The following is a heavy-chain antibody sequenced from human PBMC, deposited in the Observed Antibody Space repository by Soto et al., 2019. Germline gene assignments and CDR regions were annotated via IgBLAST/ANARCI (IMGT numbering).Heavy chain of an antibody. CDR1: GFTFRTYA. CDR3: ARDSETNAYSYNYFDY. D-gene: IGHD4-4*01. CDR2: ISYDGSNT. Sequence: QVQLVESGGGVVQPGRSLKLSCAASGFTFRTYAMHWVRQAPGKGLEWVAVISYDGSNTYYADSVKGRFTISRDNSKNTLYLQMISLRTEDSAVYYCARDSETNAYSYNYFDYWGQGTLVTVSS. J-gene: IGHJ4*02. V-gene: IGHV3-30*04.